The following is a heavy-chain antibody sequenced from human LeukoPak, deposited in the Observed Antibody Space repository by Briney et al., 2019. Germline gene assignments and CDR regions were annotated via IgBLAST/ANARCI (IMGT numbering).Heavy chain of an antibody. D-gene: IGHD3-22*01. CDR3: ARRGYDSSGFFDY. J-gene: IGHJ4*02. Sequence: ASVKVPCKASGYTFTGYYMHWARQASGQGLEWMGWINPNSGGTNYAQMFQGWVTMTRDTSISTAYMELSRLRSDDTAVYYCARRGYDSSGFFDYWGQGTLVTVSS. V-gene: IGHV1-2*04. CDR1: GYTFTGYY. CDR2: INPNSGGT.